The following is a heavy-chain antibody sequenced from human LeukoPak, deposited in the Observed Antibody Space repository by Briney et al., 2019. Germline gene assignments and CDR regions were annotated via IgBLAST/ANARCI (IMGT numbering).Heavy chain of an antibody. J-gene: IGHJ4*02. CDR2: INHSGST. V-gene: IGHV4-34*01. CDR1: GGSFSGYY. D-gene: IGHD6-25*01. CDR3: ARPAVDY. Sequence: SETLSLTCAVYGGSFSGYYWSWIRQPPGKGLEWIGEINHSGSTNYNPSLKSRVTISVDTSKNQFSLKLSSVTAADTAVYYCARPAVDYWGQGTLVTVSS.